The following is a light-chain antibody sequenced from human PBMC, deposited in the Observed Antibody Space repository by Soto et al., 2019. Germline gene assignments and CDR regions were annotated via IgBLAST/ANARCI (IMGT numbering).Light chain of an antibody. CDR2: KDS. V-gene: IGLV3-25*02. CDR3: QSADSSGTYPV. J-gene: IGLJ2*01. CDR1: ALPKQY. Sequence: SYELTQPPSVSVSPGQTARITCSGDALPKQYAYWYQQKPGQAPVLVIYKDSERPSGIPERFSGSRSGTTVTLTISGVQAEDEADYYCQSADSSGTYPVFGGGTQLTVL.